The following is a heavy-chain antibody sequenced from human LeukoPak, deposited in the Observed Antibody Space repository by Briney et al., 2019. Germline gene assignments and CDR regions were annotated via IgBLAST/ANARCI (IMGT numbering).Heavy chain of an antibody. CDR2: ISGSGGST. CDR1: GFTFSHYD. CDR3: AKGYSTWELQFDY. V-gene: IGHV3-23*01. J-gene: IGHJ4*02. Sequence: PGGSLRLSCATSGFTFSHYDMNWVRQAPGKGLEWVSAISGSGGSTYYADSVKGRFTISRDNSKNTLYLQMNSLRAEDTAVYYCAKGYSTWELQFDYWGQGTLVTVSS. D-gene: IGHD1-26*01.